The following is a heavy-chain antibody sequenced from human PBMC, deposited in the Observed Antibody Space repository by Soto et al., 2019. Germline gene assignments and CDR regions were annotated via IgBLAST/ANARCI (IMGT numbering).Heavy chain of an antibody. J-gene: IGHJ6*02. CDR2: INHSGST. V-gene: IGHV4-34*01. D-gene: IGHD6-6*01. CDR3: ARLAARQFHYGMDV. CDR1: GGSISDHY. Sequence: SETLSLTSPVSGGSISDHYWSWLRQPPGKGLEWIGEINHSGSTNYNPSLKSRVTISVDTSKNQFSLKVSSVTAADTAVYYCARLAARQFHYGMDVWGQGTTVTVSS.